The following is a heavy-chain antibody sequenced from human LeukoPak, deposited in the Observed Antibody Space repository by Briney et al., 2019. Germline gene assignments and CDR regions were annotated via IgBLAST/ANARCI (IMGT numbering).Heavy chain of an antibody. CDR1: GGSISSSSYY. CDR2: IYYSGST. D-gene: IGHD2-15*01. CDR3: ARYQGYCSGGSCYHYFDY. J-gene: IGHJ4*02. V-gene: IGHV4-39*01. Sequence: PSETLSLTCTVSGGSISSSSYYWGWIRQPPGKGLEWIGSIYYSGSTYYNPSLKSRVTISVDTSKIQLSMKLSSVTVAATAVYYCARYQGYCSGGSCYHYFDYWGQGTLVTVSS.